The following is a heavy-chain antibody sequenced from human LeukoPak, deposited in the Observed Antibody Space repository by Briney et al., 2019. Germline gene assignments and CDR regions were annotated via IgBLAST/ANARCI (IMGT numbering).Heavy chain of an antibody. CDR1: GFTFDDYG. J-gene: IGHJ4*02. D-gene: IGHD2-15*01. CDR3: ARFSRGRWSYFDY. CDR2: ISWNGGRT. V-gene: IGHV3-20*04. Sequence: GGSLRLSCATSGFTFDDYGMSWVRHVPGKGLEWVSGISWNGGRTVYADSVKGRFTISRDNAKNSLYLQMNSLRAEDTALYYCARFSRGRWSYFDYWGQGALVTVSS.